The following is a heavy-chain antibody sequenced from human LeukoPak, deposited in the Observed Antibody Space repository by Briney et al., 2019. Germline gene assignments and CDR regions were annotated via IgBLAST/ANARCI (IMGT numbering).Heavy chain of an antibody. Sequence: GASVKVSCKASGYTFTNFGINWVRQAPGQGLEWMGWISANNGNTDYAQTFQGRVTMTTDTSTSTVYMELRSLRSDDTAVYYCARLGCSSTSCYSFDYWGQGTLVTVSS. J-gene: IGHJ4*02. CDR1: GYTFTNFG. CDR3: ARLGCSSTSCYSFDY. D-gene: IGHD2-2*01. CDR2: ISANNGNT. V-gene: IGHV1-18*01.